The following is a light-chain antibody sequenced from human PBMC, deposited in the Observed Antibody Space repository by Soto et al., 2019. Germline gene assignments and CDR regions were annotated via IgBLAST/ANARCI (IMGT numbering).Light chain of an antibody. V-gene: IGKV3-11*01. CDR3: QQRSNRPLT. Sequence: EIVLTQSPATLSLSPGERATLSCRASQSVSSYLAWYQQKPGQAPRLLIYDESNSATGIPARFSGRGSGTDFNLPTSSLEAEDCADYYRQQRSNRPLTLGGGTKVEIK. CDR1: QSVSSY. CDR2: DES. J-gene: IGKJ4*01.